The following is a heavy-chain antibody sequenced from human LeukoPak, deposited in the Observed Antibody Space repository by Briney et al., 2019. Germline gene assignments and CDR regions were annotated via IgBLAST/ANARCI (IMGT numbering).Heavy chain of an antibody. CDR1: GFTFSGSA. V-gene: IGHV3-73*01. CDR2: IRSKANSYAT. CDR3: AKWGLLNDEGYFQH. Sequence: GGSLKLSCAASGFTFSGSAMHWVRQASGKGLEWVGRIRSKANSYATAYAASVKGRFTISRDDSKNTLYLQMNSLRAEDTAVYYCAKWGLLNDEGYFQHWGQGTLVTVSS. J-gene: IGHJ1*01. D-gene: IGHD1-26*01.